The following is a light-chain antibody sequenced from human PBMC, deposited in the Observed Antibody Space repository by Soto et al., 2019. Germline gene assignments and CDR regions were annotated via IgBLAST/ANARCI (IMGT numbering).Light chain of an antibody. CDR1: QPISSW. J-gene: IGKJ2*01. CDR2: AAS. CDR3: PQASSFPHT. Sequence: DIQMTQSPSTVSASVGDGVTITCRASQPISSWLAWFRQRPGKAPELLIYAASTLHSGVPSRFSGSRSGTDFALTTSGLQPEDFATYYCPQASSFPHTFGQGTRVDIK. V-gene: IGKV1-12*01.